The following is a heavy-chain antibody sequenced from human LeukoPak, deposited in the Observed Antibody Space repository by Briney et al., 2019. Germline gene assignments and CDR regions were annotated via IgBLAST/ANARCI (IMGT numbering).Heavy chain of an antibody. V-gene: IGHV3-33*01. D-gene: IGHD3-9*01. CDR2: IWYDGSNK. CDR3: ARERSDYDILTGYHTSSYYYYGMDV. Sequence: PGGSLRLSCAASGFTFSSYGMHWVRQAPGKGLEWVAVIWYDGSNKYYADSVKGRFTISRDNSKNTLYLQVNSLRAEDTAVYYCARERSDYDILTGYHTSSYYYYGMDVWGKGTTVTVSS. CDR1: GFTFSSYG. J-gene: IGHJ6*04.